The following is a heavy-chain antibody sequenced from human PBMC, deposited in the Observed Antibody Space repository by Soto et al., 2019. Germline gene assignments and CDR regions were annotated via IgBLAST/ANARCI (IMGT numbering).Heavy chain of an antibody. D-gene: IGHD6-6*01. CDR2: INPSGGST. Sequence: QVQLVPSGAEVKKPGASVKVSCKASGYTFTSYYMHWVRQAPGQGLEWMGIINPSGGSTSYAQKFQGRVTMTRDTSTSTVYMELSSLRSEDTAVYYCARDRGQLGPHYYFDYWGQGTLVTVSS. V-gene: IGHV1-46*01. CDR1: GYTFTSYY. J-gene: IGHJ4*02. CDR3: ARDRGQLGPHYYFDY.